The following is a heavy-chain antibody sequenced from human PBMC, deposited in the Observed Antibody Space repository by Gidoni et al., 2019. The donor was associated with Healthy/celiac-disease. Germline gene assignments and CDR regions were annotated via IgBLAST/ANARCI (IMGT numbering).Heavy chain of an antibody. Sequence: FTISRDNSKNTLYLQMNSLRAEDTAVYYCAKDSLGLLWFGELFFDYWGQGTLVTVSS. CDR3: AKDSLGLLWFGELFFDY. V-gene: IGHV3-23*01. J-gene: IGHJ4*02. D-gene: IGHD3-10*01.